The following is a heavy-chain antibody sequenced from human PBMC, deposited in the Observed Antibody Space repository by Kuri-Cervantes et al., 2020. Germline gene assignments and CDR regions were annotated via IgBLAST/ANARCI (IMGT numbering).Heavy chain of an antibody. CDR2: ISYDGSNK. CDR3: ARVGLRYFDWLLSEGGLYYYYGMDV. CDR1: GFTFSSYG. J-gene: IGHJ6*02. V-gene: IGHV3-30*03. D-gene: IGHD3-9*01. Sequence: GESLKISCAASGFTFSSYGMHWVRQAPGKGLEWVAVISYDGSNKYYADSVKGRFTISRDNSKNTLYLQMNSLRAEDTAVYYCARVGLRYFDWLLSEGGLYYYYGMDVWGQGTTVTVSS.